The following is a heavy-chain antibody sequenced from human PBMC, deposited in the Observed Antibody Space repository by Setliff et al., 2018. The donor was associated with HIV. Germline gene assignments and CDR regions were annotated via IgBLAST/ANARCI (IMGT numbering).Heavy chain of an antibody. CDR3: ARGGWSGGGPLHYSYYYLDV. CDR2: LISMFKIP. CDR1: GGTFRSQA. V-gene: IGHV1-69*13. D-gene: IGHD2-15*01. J-gene: IGHJ6*02. Sequence: GASVKVSCKTSGGTFRSQAISWVRQAPGQGLEWMGGLISMFKIPQIAQKFQGRVTITADESTGTAYMGLSSLTSEDTAVYYCARGGWSGGGPLHYSYYYLDVWGQGTAVTVSS.